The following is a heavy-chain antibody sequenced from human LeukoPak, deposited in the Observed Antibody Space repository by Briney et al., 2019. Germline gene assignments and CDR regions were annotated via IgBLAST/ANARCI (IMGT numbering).Heavy chain of an antibody. J-gene: IGHJ4*02. CDR3: ARIGGITYFDY. D-gene: IGHD3-16*01. CDR2: IYYSGST. Sequence: SETLSLTCTVSGGSISSYYWSWIRQPPGKGLEWIGYIYYSGSTNYNPSLKSRVTISVDTSKNQFSLKLSSVSPADTAVYYCARIGGITYFDYWGQGILVTVPS. CDR1: GGSISSYY. V-gene: IGHV4-59*12.